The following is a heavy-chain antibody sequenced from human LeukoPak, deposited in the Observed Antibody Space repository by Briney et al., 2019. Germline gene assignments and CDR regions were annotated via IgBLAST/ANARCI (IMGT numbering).Heavy chain of an antibody. CDR3: ATLPYYYDSSGSYYFVY. CDR2: IRYDGSNK. Sequence: GGSLRLSCAASGFTFSSYGMHWVRQAPGKGLEWVAFIRYDGSNKYYADSVKGRFTISRDNSKNTLYLQMNSLRVEDTAVYYCATLPYYYDSSGSYYFVYWGQGTLVTVSS. J-gene: IGHJ4*02. D-gene: IGHD3-22*01. CDR1: GFTFSSYG. V-gene: IGHV3-30*02.